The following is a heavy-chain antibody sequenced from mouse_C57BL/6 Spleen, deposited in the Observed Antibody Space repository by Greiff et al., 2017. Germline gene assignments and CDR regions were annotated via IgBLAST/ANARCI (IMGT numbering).Heavy chain of an antibody. CDR2: LSSGGSYT. V-gene: IGHV5-6*02. D-gene: IGHD2-3*01. J-gene: IGHJ2*01. Sequence: EVKLVESGGDLVKPGGSLKLSCAASGFTFSSYGMSWVRQTPDKRLAWVATLSSGGSYTYYPDSVKGRFTISRDDAKNTLYLQMSSLKSEDTAMYYCARQCDGYPYYFDYWGQGTTLTVSS. CDR3: ARQCDGYPYYFDY. CDR1: GFTFSSYG.